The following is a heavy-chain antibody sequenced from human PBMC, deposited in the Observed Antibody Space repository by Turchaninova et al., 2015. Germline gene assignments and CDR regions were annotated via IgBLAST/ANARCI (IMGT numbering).Heavy chain of an antibody. CDR3: ARLRGSSWYFDF. CDR1: GGSISRYY. CDR2: ISYSGST. Sequence: QVQLQESGPGLVKPSATLSLTCTVSGGSISRYYWSWIRQPPGKGLEWMGYISYSGSTNYNPSLKSRVTISVDTSKNQFSLKLSSVTATDTAVYYCARLRGSSWYFDFWGQGTLVTVSS. V-gene: IGHV4-59*08. J-gene: IGHJ4*02. D-gene: IGHD6-13*01.